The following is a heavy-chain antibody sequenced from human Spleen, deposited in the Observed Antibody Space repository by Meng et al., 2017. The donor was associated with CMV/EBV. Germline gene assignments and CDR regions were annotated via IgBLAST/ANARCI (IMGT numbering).Heavy chain of an antibody. Sequence: QLQLQDSGPGLVKPSGSLSLTCAVSGGPISSSNLWTWVRQVPGKGLEWIGEIYHSGSTNYNPSLKSRVTISVDKFKNQFSLKLGSVTAADTAVYYCARIERRRILKYCGSDCSTTDYWGQGTLVTVSS. V-gene: IGHV4-4*02. J-gene: IGHJ4*02. CDR3: ARIERRRILKYCGSDCSTTDY. CDR1: GGPISSSNL. D-gene: IGHD2-21*02. CDR2: IYHSGST.